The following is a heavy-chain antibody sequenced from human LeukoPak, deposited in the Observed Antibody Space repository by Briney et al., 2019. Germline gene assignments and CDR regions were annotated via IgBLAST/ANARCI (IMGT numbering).Heavy chain of an antibody. Sequence: PGGSLRLSCAASGFTFDDYGMSWVRQAPGKGLEWVSGINWNGGSTGYADSVKGRFTISRDNAKNSLYLQMNSLRAEDTALYYCAKWSRDGNHFDYWGQGTLVTVSS. CDR3: AKWSRDGNHFDY. V-gene: IGHV3-20*04. D-gene: IGHD5-24*01. CDR1: GFTFDDYG. J-gene: IGHJ4*02. CDR2: INWNGGST.